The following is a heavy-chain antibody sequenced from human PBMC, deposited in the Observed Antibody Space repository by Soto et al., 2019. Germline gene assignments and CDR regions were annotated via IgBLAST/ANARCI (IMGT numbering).Heavy chain of an antibody. CDR2: ISTYTGNT. D-gene: IGHD1-1*01. V-gene: IGHV1-18*04. CDR1: GYSFANHD. CDR3: ARKSAGSNAGDFDY. J-gene: IGHJ4*02. Sequence: QVQLVQSGAVLKKPGASVKVSCKASGYSFANHDIIWVRQAPGQGLECVGWISTYTGNTNYVQNLQGRVTMTVDTSTNTAYMEVRGLRFDDTALYYCARKSAGSNAGDFDYWGQGTLITVSA.